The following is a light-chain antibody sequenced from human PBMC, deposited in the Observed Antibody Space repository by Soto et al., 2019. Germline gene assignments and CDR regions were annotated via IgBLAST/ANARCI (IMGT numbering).Light chain of an antibody. Sequence: EIVLMQSPGTLSSSPGQRATLSCRASQSVSDYLAWYQQKPGQAPRLLIYGASSRTTGLPDRFSGSGSGTDFSLTISRLEPEDFAVYYCQQYGNSQWTFGQGTKVDIK. CDR2: GAS. CDR1: QSVSDY. CDR3: QQYGNSQWT. V-gene: IGKV3-20*01. J-gene: IGKJ1*01.